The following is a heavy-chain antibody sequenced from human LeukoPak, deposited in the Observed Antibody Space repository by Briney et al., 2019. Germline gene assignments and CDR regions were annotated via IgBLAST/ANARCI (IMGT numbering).Heavy chain of an antibody. V-gene: IGHV4-34*10. CDR1: GESFSSYY. CDR3: TRRRARRDGYSY. D-gene: IGHD5-24*01. J-gene: IGHJ4*02. CDR2: IIPSGST. Sequence: SETLSLTCPVKGESFSSYYWSWIRQSPWTGLEWIAEIIPSGSTNYNPSLQSRVTMSVDTSKNQFYLNLTSVTDADTAVYYCTRRRARRDGYSYWGQGNLVTVSS.